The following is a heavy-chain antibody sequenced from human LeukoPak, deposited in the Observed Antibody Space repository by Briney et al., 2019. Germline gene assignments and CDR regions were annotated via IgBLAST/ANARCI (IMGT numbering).Heavy chain of an antibody. Sequence: PSETLSLTCSVSGGSISSSSSYWGWIRQPPGKGLEWIGSIYYSGSSFDNPALKSRVTISVDTSKNQFSLKLSSVTAADTAVYYCATSEVETSFDYWGQGTLVTVSS. D-gene: IGHD5-24*01. CDR2: IYYSGSS. CDR1: GGSISSSSSY. J-gene: IGHJ4*02. V-gene: IGHV4-39*07. CDR3: ATSEVETSFDY.